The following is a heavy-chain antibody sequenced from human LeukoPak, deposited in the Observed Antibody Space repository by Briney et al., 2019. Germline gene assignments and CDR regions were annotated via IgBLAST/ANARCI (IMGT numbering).Heavy chain of an antibody. V-gene: IGHV4-34*01. CDR1: GGSFSGYY. Sequence: SETLSLTCAVYGGSFSGYYWSWIRQPPGKGLEWIGEINHSGSTNYNPSLKSRVTISVDTSKNQFSLKLSSVTAADTAVYYCARLTYDFWSGYYKDPVPYRDYWGQGTLVTVSS. J-gene: IGHJ4*02. CDR3: ARLTYDFWSGYYKDPVPYRDY. CDR2: INHSGST. D-gene: IGHD3-3*01.